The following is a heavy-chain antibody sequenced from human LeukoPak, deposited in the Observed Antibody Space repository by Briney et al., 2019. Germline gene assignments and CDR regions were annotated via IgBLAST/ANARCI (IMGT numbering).Heavy chain of an antibody. Sequence: SETLSLTCTVSGGSISSYYWSWIRQPPGKGLEWIGYIYYTGSTNYNPSLKSRATISVDTSKNQFSLNLSSVTAADTAVYYCARILASGHSDYWGQGTLVTVSS. CDR1: GGSISSYY. J-gene: IGHJ4*02. V-gene: IGHV4-59*08. CDR3: ARILASGHSDY. CDR2: IYYTGST.